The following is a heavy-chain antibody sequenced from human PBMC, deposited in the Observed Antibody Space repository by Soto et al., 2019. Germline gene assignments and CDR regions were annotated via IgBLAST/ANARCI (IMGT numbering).Heavy chain of an antibody. D-gene: IGHD3-3*01. CDR3: ARALDPPERITIFGVGKGVDY. V-gene: IGHV3-64*01. CDR2: ISSNGGST. J-gene: IGHJ4*02. CDR1: GFTFSSYA. Sequence: GGSLRLSCAASGFTFSSYAMHWVRQAPGKGLEYVSAISSNGGSTYYANSVKGRFTISRDNSKNTLYLQMGSLRAEDMAVYYCARALDPPERITIFGVGKGVDYWGQGTLVTVSS.